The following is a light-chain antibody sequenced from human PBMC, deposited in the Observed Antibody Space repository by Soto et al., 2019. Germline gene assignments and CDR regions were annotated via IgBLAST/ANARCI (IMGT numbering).Light chain of an antibody. V-gene: IGKV3-20*01. J-gene: IGKJ1*01. CDR3: QQYAGSPRT. CDR1: QSVSSRS. CDR2: DAS. Sequence: EIVLTQSPGTLSLSPCERATLYSRASQSVSSRSLAWYQQKPGQAPRLLISDASNRAADIPDRFSGSGSGTDFTLTINRLEPEDFAVYYCQQYAGSPRTFGQGAKV.